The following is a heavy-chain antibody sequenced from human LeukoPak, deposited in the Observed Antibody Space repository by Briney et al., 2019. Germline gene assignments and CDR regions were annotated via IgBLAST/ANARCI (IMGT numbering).Heavy chain of an antibody. Sequence: GGSLRLSCAASGFTFSSYSMNWVRQAPGKGLEWVSSISSSSSYIYYADSVKGRFTISRDNAKNSLYLQMNSLRAEDTAVYYCARELVVPAAIPGGYYYYYYMDVWGKGTTVTVSS. D-gene: IGHD2-2*02. CDR2: ISSSSSYI. V-gene: IGHV3-21*01. CDR1: GFTFSSYS. J-gene: IGHJ6*03. CDR3: ARELVVPAAIPGGYYYYYYMDV.